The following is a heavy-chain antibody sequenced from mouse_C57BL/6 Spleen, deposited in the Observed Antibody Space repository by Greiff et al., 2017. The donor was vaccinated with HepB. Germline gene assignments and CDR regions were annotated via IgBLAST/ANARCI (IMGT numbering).Heavy chain of an antibody. CDR2: ISGGGGNT. V-gene: IGHV5-9*01. D-gene: IGHD1-1*01. CDR1: GFTFSSYT. CDR3: ARQVYYGSSYLYFDV. J-gene: IGHJ1*03. Sequence: EVMLVESGGGLVKPGGSLKLSCAASGFTFSSYTMSWVRQTPEKRLEWVATISGGGGNTYYPDSVKGRFTISRDNAKNTLYLQMSCLRSEDTALYYCARQVYYGSSYLYFDVWGTGTTVTVSS.